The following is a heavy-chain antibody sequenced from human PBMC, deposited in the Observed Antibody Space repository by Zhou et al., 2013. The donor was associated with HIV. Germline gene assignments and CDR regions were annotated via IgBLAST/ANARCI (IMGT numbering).Heavy chain of an antibody. J-gene: IGHJ6*03. CDR1: GGSISSYY. CDR2: IYTSGST. V-gene: IGHV4-4*09. CDR3: ARGRRGPYYYYYMDV. Sequence: QVQLQESGPGLVKPSETLSLTCTVSGGSISSYYLSWIRQPPGKGLEWIGYIYTSGSTNYNPSLKSRVTISVDTSKNQFSLKLGSVTAADTAVYYCARGRRGPYYYYYMDVWGKGPRSPSP.